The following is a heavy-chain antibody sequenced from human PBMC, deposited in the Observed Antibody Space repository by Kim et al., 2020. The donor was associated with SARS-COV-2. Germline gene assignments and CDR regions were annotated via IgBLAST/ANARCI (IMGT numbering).Heavy chain of an antibody. CDR1: GFTVSSNY. CDR3: ARVGADYGDPHFDY. CDR2: IYSGGST. V-gene: IGHV3-53*01. Sequence: GGSLRLSCAASGFTVSSNYMSWVRQAPGKGLEWVSVIYSGGSTYYADSVKGRFTISRDNSKNTLYLQMNSLRAEDTAVYYCARVGADYGDPHFDYWGQGTLVTVSS. J-gene: IGHJ4*02. D-gene: IGHD4-17*01.